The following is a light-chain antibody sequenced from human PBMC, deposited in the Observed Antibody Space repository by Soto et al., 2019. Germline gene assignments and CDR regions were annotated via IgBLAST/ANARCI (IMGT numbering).Light chain of an antibody. CDR3: QQYGSSPLT. Sequence: EIVLTQSPGAPPLSPGERATLSCRASQSVSSYYLAWYQQKSGQAPRLLIDGAFCRATGIPDSFSGSGSGSDFPLTISRLEPEEVAVYYCQQYGSSPLTSGGGTKVVIK. V-gene: IGKV3-20*01. J-gene: IGKJ4*01. CDR2: GAF. CDR1: QSVSSYY.